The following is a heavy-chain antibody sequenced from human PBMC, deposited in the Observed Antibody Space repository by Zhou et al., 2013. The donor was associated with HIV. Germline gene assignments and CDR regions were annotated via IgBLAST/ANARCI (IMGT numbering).Heavy chain of an antibody. V-gene: IGHV1-18*01. Sequence: QTHLRQSGPEVKKPGASVRVSCMASTYNFRTYGLAWVRQAPGQGLEWMGWISAHNGNTNYAQKLQGRVTMTTDTSTSTAYMELRSLRSDDTAVYYCARDFPLVVPAARPRFDPWGQGTLVTVSS. CDR3: ARDFPLVVPAARPRFDP. J-gene: IGHJ5*02. CDR2: ISAHNGNT. CDR1: TYNFRTYG. D-gene: IGHD2-2*01.